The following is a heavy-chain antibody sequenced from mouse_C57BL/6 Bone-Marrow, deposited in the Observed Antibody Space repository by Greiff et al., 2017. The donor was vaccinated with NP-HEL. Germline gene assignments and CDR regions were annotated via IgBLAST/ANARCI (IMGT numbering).Heavy chain of an antibody. CDR1: GYTFTSYW. CDR2: INPSNGGT. Sequence: VQLQQPGTELVKPGASVKLSCKASGYTFTSYWMHWVKQRPGQGLEWIGNINPSNGGTNYNEKFKSKATLTVDKSSSTAYMQLSSLTSEDSAVYYCARLKGVVATDYAMDYWGQGTSVTVSS. V-gene: IGHV1-53*01. CDR3: ARLKGVVATDYAMDY. J-gene: IGHJ4*01. D-gene: IGHD1-1*01.